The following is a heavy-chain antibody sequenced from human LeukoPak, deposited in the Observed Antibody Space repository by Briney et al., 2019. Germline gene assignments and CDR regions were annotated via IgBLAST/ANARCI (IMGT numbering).Heavy chain of an antibody. V-gene: IGHV4-59*01. J-gene: IGHJ6*02. D-gene: IGHD4-4*01. Sequence: SETLSLTCTVSGGSISSYYWSWLRQPPGKGLEWIGYIYYSGSTNYNPSLKSRVTISVDTSKNQFSLKLSSVTAADTAVYYCARGVTTVTNAIIPHYGMDVWGQGTTVTVSS. CDR2: IYYSGST. CDR1: GGSISSYY. CDR3: ARGVTTVTNAIIPHYGMDV.